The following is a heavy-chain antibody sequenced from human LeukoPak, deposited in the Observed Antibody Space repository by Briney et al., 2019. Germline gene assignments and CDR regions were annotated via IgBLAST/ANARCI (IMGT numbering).Heavy chain of an antibody. CDR1: GFTFTSYT. Sequence: PGGSLRLSCAASGFTFTSYTMNWVRQAPGKGLEWIASISPTGISVWYADSLKDRSTISRDGAKSSLYLQINSLRAEDTAIYYCARDFMGESGHSGYWGQGTLVTVSS. CDR2: ISPTGISV. V-gene: IGHV3-21*01. CDR3: ARDFMGESGHSGY. D-gene: IGHD3-16*01. J-gene: IGHJ4*02.